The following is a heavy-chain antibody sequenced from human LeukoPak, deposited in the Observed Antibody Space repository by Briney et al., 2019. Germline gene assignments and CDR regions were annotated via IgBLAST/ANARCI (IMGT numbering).Heavy chain of an antibody. Sequence: GGALRLSCTASGFTLSIYGTYWVRQAPGKGLEWVAFIRHDGTIKYYADSVKGRFTISRDNSENTLYLQLNSLRAEDTAVYYCAKDSLTDIDYWGQGTLVTVSS. CDR2: IRHDGTIK. D-gene: IGHD3-9*01. J-gene: IGHJ4*02. CDR3: AKDSLTDIDY. V-gene: IGHV3-30*02. CDR1: GFTLSIYG.